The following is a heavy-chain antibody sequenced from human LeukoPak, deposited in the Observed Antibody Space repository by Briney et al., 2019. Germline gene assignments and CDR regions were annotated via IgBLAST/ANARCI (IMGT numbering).Heavy chain of an antibody. CDR3: AREESITMVRGVPDY. J-gene: IGHJ4*02. CDR2: ISAYNGNT. V-gene: IGHV1-18*01. CDR1: GYTFTSYG. Sequence: ASVRVSCKASGYTFTSYGTSWVRQAPGQGLEWMGWISAYNGNTNYAQKLQGRVTMTTDTSTSTAYMELRSLRSDDTAVYYCAREESITMVRGVPDYWGQGTLVTVSS. D-gene: IGHD3-10*01.